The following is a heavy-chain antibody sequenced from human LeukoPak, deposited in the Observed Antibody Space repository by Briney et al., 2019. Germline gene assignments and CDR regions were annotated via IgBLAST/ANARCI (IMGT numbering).Heavy chain of an antibody. CDR3: GSRTGAT. CDR1: GFTLSSYG. D-gene: IGHD7-27*01. Sequence: GGSLRLSCAASGFTLSSYGMHWVRQAPGKGLEWVAFMRYDESNKYYADSVKGRFTISRDNPKNTLYLQMNSLRVEDTAVYYCGSRTGATWGQGTMVTVSS. CDR2: MRYDESNK. V-gene: IGHV3-30*02. J-gene: IGHJ3*01.